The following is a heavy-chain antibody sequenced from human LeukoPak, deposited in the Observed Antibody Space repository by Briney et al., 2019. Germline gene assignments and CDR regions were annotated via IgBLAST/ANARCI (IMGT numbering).Heavy chain of an antibody. CDR1: GYTFTGYY. Sequence: ASVKVSCKASGYTFTGYYMHWVRQAPGQGLEWMGRINPNSGGTNYAQKFQGRVTMTRDTSISTAYMELSSLRSEDTAVYYCAAELGRYYDSSGYYDPWGQGTLVTVSS. CDR2: INPNSGGT. CDR3: AAELGRYYDSSGYYDP. V-gene: IGHV1-2*06. J-gene: IGHJ5*02. D-gene: IGHD3-22*01.